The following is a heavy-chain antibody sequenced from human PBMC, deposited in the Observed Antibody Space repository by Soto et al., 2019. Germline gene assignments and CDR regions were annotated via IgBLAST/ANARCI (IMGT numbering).Heavy chain of an antibody. CDR2: INAGNGNT. D-gene: IGHD1-1*01. Sequence: QVQLVQSGAEVKKPGASVKVSCKASGYTFTSYAMHWVRQAPGQRLEWMGWINAGNGNTKYSQKFQGRVTITRDTCANTAYMELSSLRSEDTAVYFCASFGYNWNDGLYYYGMDVWGQGTTVTVSS. V-gene: IGHV1-3*01. CDR1: GYTFTSYA. CDR3: ASFGYNWNDGLYYYGMDV. J-gene: IGHJ6*02.